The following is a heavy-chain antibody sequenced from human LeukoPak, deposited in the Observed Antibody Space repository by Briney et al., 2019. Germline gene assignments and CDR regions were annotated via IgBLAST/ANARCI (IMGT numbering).Heavy chain of an antibody. CDR1: AVTFSDAW. Sequence: PGGSLRLSCAASAVTFSDAWMSWVRQAPGKGLEWVGLIKSRADGGTTDYAAPVKGRFTISRDDSKNTLYLQMNSLKTEDTAVYYCTTDVIVVVIAFSWGQGTLVTVSS. CDR3: TTDVIVVVIAFS. D-gene: IGHD2-21*01. CDR2: IKSRADGGTT. J-gene: IGHJ5*02. V-gene: IGHV3-15*01.